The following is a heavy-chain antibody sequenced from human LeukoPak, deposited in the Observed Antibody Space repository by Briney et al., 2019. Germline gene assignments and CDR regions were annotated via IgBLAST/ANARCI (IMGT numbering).Heavy chain of an antibody. Sequence: ASVKVSCKASGYTFTGYYMHWVRQAPGQGLEWMGWINPNSGGTNYAQKFQGRVTMTRDPSISTAYMELSRLRSDDTAVYYCARAPVIVVVPAAIRGIYWFDPWGQGTLVTVSS. CDR2: INPNSGGT. CDR3: ARAPVIVVVPAAIRGIYWFDP. CDR1: GYTFTGYY. D-gene: IGHD2-2*01. J-gene: IGHJ5*02. V-gene: IGHV1-2*02.